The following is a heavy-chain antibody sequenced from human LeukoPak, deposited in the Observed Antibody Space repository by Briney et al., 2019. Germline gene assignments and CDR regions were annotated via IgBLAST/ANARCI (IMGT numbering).Heavy chain of an antibody. V-gene: IGHV3-43*01. J-gene: IGHJ4*02. CDR2: ISWDGGST. D-gene: IGHD3-3*01. CDR1: GFTFDDYT. CDR3: ARDASALH. Sequence: PGGSLRLSCAASGFTFDDYTMHWVRQAPGKGLEWVSLISWDGGSTYYADSVKGRFTISRDNAKSSLSLQMNSLRVDDTAVYYCARDASALHWGQGARVTVSS.